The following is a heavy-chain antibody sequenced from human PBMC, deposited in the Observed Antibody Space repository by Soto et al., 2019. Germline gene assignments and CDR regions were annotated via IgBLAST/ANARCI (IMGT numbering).Heavy chain of an antibody. CDR1: GGTFSSYA. D-gene: IGHD2-15*01. CDR3: ARADQYCSGGSCYSYYGMDV. J-gene: IGHJ6*02. Sequence: QVQLVQSGAEVKKPESSVKVSCKASGGTFSSYAISWVRQAPGQGLEWMGGIIPIFGTENYAQKCQGRVTITADESTITAYMELSILRSEDTAVYYCARADQYCSGGSCYSYYGMDVWGQGTTVTVSS. CDR2: IIPIFGTE. V-gene: IGHV1-69*01.